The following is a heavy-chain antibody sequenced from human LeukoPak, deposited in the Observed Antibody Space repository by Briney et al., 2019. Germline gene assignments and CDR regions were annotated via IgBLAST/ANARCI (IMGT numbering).Heavy chain of an antibody. CDR1: GFTFRSYE. Sequence: SGGSLRLSCAASGFTFRSYEMSWVRQAPGKGLEWISYISDSGTTIYYADSVKGRFTVSRDNAKNSLYLQMNSLRAEDTAVYYCARARAITGTTSFDYWGQGTLVTVSS. V-gene: IGHV3-48*03. CDR3: ARARAITGTTSFDY. J-gene: IGHJ4*02. CDR2: ISDSGTTI. D-gene: IGHD1-7*01.